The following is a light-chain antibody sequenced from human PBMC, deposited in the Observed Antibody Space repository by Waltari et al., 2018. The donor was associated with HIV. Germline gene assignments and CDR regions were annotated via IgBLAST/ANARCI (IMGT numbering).Light chain of an antibody. CDR1: QSVSSN. V-gene: IGKV3-15*01. J-gene: IGKJ3*01. CDR3: QQYRNWPPGFT. Sequence: EIVMTQSPATLSVSPGERVTLSCRASQSVSSNLAWYQHKPGHSPRLLIYGASTRATGVPARFSGSGSVTEFTLTISSVQYEDFAVYYCQQYRNWPPGFTFGPGTKVDN. CDR2: GAS.